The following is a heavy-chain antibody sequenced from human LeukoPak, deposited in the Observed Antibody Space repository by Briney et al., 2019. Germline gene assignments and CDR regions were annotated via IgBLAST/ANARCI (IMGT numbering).Heavy chain of an antibody. CDR2: INPSGGST. CDR3: ARELVVPAAMLDY. J-gene: IGHJ4*02. D-gene: IGHD2-2*01. CDR1: GYTFTIYY. V-gene: IGHV1-46*01. Sequence: GASVNVSFKSSGYTFTIYYMHWVRQAPGQGLEWMGIINPSGGSTSYAQKFQGRVTMTRDMSTSTVYMELSSLRSEDTAVYYCARELVVPAAMLDYWGQGTLVTVSS.